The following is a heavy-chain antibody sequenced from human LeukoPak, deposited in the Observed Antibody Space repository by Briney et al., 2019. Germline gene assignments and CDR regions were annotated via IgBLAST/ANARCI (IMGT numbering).Heavy chain of an antibody. J-gene: IGHJ3*02. CDR2: IYPGDSDT. Sequence: GESLKISCKDSGYSFTSYWIGWVRQMPGKGLEWMGIIYPGIIYPGDSDTIYSPSFQGQVTISVDKSISTAYLQWSSLKASDTAIYYCARHSRRLKGVTHAFHIWGQGTMVTVSS. CDR3: ARHSRRLKGVTHAFHI. D-gene: IGHD3-10*01. V-gene: IGHV5-51*01. CDR1: GYSFTSYW.